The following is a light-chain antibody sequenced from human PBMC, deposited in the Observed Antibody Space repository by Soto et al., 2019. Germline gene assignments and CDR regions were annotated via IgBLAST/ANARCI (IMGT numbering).Light chain of an antibody. CDR2: DVS. V-gene: IGLV2-14*03. Sequence: QSVLTQPASVSGSPGQSIAISCTGTSSDVGGYKYVSWYQQHPGKAPKLMIYDVSNRPSGVSNRFSGSKSGNTASLTISGLQSEDEADYYCSSYTSSSSYVFGSGTKDTVL. J-gene: IGLJ1*01. CDR1: SSDVGGYKY. CDR3: SSYTSSSSYV.